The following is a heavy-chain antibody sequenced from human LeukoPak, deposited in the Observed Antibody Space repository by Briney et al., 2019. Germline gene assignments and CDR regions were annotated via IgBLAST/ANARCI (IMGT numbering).Heavy chain of an antibody. J-gene: IGHJ4*02. CDR1: GFRFNSHH. CDR2: APHDRSSP. Sequence: PGGSLRLSCAVSGFRFNSHHMHWVRQAPNKGLEWVAVAPHDRSSPSHAASVNGRFTISRDNSKDTLFLQMNSLRAEDTAIYYCAKGLERESRLECWGQGTLVTVSS. D-gene: IGHD1-1*01. V-gene: IGHV3-30*18. CDR3: AKGLERESRLEC.